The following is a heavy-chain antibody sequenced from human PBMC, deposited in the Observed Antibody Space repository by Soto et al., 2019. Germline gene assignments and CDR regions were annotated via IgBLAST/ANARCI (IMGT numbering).Heavy chain of an antibody. Sequence: GGSLRLSCTVSGISYKSQAMSWVRQAPGKGLEWVSYISSSSNSKYHADSVKGRFIISRDNAKNSLYLQMNSLRAEDTAVYYCALSYYGSGTSFDYWGQGTLVTVSS. J-gene: IGHJ4*02. V-gene: IGHV3-48*01. CDR3: ALSYYGSGTSFDY. D-gene: IGHD3-10*01. CDR2: ISSSSNSK. CDR1: GISYKSQA.